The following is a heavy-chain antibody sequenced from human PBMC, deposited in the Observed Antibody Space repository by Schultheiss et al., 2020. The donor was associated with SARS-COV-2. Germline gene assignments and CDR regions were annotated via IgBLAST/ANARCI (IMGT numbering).Heavy chain of an antibody. V-gene: IGHV3-48*02. J-gene: IGHJ4*02. CDR3: ARIRPHYYFDY. CDR1: GFTFSSYS. CDR2: ISSSSSNI. D-gene: IGHD4-17*01. Sequence: GGSLRLSCAASGFTFSSYSMNWVRQAPGKGLEWVSYISSSSSNIYYADSVKGRFTISRDNAKNSLHLQMNSLRDEDTAVYYCARIRPHYYFDYWGQGTLATVPS.